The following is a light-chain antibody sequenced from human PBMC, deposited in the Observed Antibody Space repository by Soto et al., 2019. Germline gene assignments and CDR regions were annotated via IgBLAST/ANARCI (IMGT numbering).Light chain of an antibody. CDR3: QQRSNWPPWT. CDR1: QSVSSY. CDR2: DAS. V-gene: IGKV3-11*01. Sequence: EIVLTQSLATLSLSPGERATLSCRASQSVSSYLAWYQQKPGQAHRLLIYDASNRTTGIPARFSGSGSGTDFTLTISSLEPEDFAVYYCQQRSNWPPWTFGQGTKVEIK. J-gene: IGKJ1*01.